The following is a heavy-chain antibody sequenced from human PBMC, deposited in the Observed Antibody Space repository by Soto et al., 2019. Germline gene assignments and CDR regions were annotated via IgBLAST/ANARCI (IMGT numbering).Heavy chain of an antibody. D-gene: IGHD3-22*01. Sequence: EVQLLESGGDLVQPGGSLRLSCAASGFTFSSYAMSWVRQAPGKGLEWVSAISGSSGSTYYADSVKGRFTISRDNSKNTLYLQINSLRAEDTAVYYVRLVVNYFDYWGQGTLVTVSS. CDR3: RLVVNYFDY. CDR1: GFTFSSYA. J-gene: IGHJ4*02. CDR2: ISGSSGST. V-gene: IGHV3-23*01.